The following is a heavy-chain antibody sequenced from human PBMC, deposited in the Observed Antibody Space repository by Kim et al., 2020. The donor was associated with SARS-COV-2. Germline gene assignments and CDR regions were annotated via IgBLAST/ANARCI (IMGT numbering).Heavy chain of an antibody. J-gene: IGHJ6*02. CDR3: AKEITSSGYYSTYYYGMDV. CDR1: GFTFSSYG. D-gene: IGHD3-22*01. V-gene: IGHV3-30*18. Sequence: GGSLRLSCAASGFTFSSYGMHWVRQAPGKGLEWVAVISYDGSNKYYADSVKGRFTISRDNSKNTLYLQMTSLRAEDTAVYYCAKEITSSGYYSTYYYGMDVWGQGTTVTVSS. CDR2: ISYDGSNK.